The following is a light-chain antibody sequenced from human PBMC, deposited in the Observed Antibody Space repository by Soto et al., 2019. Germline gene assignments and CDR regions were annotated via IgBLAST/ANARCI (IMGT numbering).Light chain of an antibody. V-gene: IGLV2-14*01. Sequence: QSALTQPASVSGSPGQAITISCTGTNSDVGGYSYVSWYQQHPGKAPKVIIYEGNSRPSGVSNRFSASKSGNTASLTISGLQAEDEADYYCSSYAGSSTYVVFGGGTKLTVL. CDR1: NSDVGGYSY. CDR2: EGN. J-gene: IGLJ2*01. CDR3: SSYAGSSTYVV.